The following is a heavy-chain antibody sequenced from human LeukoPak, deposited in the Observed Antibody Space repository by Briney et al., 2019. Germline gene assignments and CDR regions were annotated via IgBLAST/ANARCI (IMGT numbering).Heavy chain of an antibody. V-gene: IGHV4-59*11. CDR1: GGSISSHY. CDR2: IYYSGST. CDR3: ASQTVVTPGYFDY. D-gene: IGHD4-23*01. Sequence: NSSETLSLTRTVSGGSISSHYWSWIRQPPGKGLEWIGYIYYSGSTNYNPSLKSRVTISVDTSKNQFSLKLSSVTAADTAVYYCASQTVVTPGYFDYWGQGTLVTVSS. J-gene: IGHJ4*02.